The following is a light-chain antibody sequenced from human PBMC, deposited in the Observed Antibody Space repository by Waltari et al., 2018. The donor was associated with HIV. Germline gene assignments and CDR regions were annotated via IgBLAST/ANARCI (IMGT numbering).Light chain of an antibody. CDR1: SSDIGAYDF. CDR2: EVT. Sequence: QSALTQPPSASGSLGQSVTISCTGSSSDIGAYDFVSWFQQNPHSAPKLLLYEVTRRPSTVSDRFSGSRSGNTAFLTVAGLQPDDEATYFCSSYGDSLKVLFGGGTNVTVL. CDR3: SSYGDSLKVL. V-gene: IGLV2-8*01. J-gene: IGLJ2*01.